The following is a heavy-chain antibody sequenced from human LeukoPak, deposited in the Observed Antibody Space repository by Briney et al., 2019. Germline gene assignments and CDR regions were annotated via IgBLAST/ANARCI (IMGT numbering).Heavy chain of an antibody. V-gene: IGHV3-23*01. Sequence: YAXXXXXXAPGKGLEWVSAISGSGGSTYYADSVKGRFTISRDNSKNTLYLQMNSLRAEDTAVYYCAKDRGYWGQGTLVTVSS. CDR2: ISGSGGST. CDR1: YA. CDR3: AKDRGY. D-gene: IGHD3-10*01. J-gene: IGHJ4*02.